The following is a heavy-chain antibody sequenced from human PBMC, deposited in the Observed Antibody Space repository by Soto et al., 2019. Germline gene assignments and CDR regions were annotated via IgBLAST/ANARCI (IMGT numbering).Heavy chain of an antibody. J-gene: IGHJ4*02. CDR3: ARGRYGDY. V-gene: IGHV1-18*01. CDR2: ISAHNGNT. D-gene: IGHD1-1*01. Sequence: QVHLVQSGAEVKKPGASVKVSCNGSGYAFTTYGITWVRQAPGQGLEWMGWISAHNGNTNYAQKLQGRVTVTRDTSLSTAYMELRSLRSDDTAVYYCARGRYGDYWGQGALVTVSS. CDR1: GYAFTTYG.